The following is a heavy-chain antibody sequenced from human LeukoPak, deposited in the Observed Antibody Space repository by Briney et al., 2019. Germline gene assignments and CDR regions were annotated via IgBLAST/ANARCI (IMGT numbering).Heavy chain of an antibody. CDR3: AKDLGAVDICSSTSCSYLFDY. J-gene: IGHJ4*02. CDR2: ISYDGSNK. V-gene: IGHV3-30*18. D-gene: IGHD2-2*01. Sequence: PGGSLRLSCAASGFTFSSYGMHWVRQAPGKGLEWVAVISYDGSNKYYADSVKGRFTISRDNSKNTLCLQMNSLRAEDTAVYYCAKDLGAVDICSSTSCSYLFDYWGQGTLVTVSS. CDR1: GFTFSSYG.